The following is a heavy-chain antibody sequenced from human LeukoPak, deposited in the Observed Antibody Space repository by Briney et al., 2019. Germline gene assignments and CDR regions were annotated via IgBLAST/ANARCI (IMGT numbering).Heavy chain of an antibody. CDR3: ARGLGRVRFLEWLLGY. V-gene: IGHV1-2*02. CDR1: GYTFTGYY. Sequence: SVKVSCKASGYTFTGYYMHWVRQAPGQGLEWMGWINPNSGGTNYAQKFQGRVTMTRDTSISTAYMELSRLRSDDTAVYYCARGLGRVRFLEWLLGYWGQGTLVTVSS. CDR2: INPNSGGT. J-gene: IGHJ4*02. D-gene: IGHD3-3*01.